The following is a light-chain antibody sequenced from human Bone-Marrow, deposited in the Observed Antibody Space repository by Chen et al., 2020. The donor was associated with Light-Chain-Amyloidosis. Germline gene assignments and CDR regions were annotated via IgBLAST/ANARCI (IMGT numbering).Light chain of an antibody. CDR1: SSNIGNYY. CDR2: DNS. J-gene: IGLJ3*02. V-gene: IGLV1-51*01. CDR3: GTRDSSLSVEV. Sequence: QSVLPQPPSAPAAPGQKVTIPCSGGSSNIGNYYVSWYQQFPGTAPKLLIYDNSNRPSGIPYRFSGSKSGTSATLGITGLQTGDEADYYCGTRDSSLSVEVFGGGTKLTVL.